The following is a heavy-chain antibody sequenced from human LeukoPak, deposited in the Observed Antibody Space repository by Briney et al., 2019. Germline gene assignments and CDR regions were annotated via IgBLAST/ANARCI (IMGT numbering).Heavy chain of an antibody. V-gene: IGHV4-34*01. J-gene: IGHJ4*02. CDR3: ARGPRYCSGGSCYSLYFDY. D-gene: IGHD2-15*01. CDR2: INHSGST. Sequence: SETLSLTCAVYGGSFSGYYWSWIRQPPGKGLEWIGEINHSGSTNYNPSLKSRVTISVDTSKNQFSLKLSSVTAADTAVYYCARGPRYCSGGSCYSLYFDYWGQGTLVTVSA. CDR1: GGSFSGYY.